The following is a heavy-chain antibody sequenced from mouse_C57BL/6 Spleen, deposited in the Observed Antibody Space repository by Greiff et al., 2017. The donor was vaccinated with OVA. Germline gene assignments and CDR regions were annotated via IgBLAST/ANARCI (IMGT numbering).Heavy chain of an antibody. Sequence: EVQLQQSGPGLVKPSQSLSLTCSVTGYSITSGYYWNWIRQFPGNKLEWMGYISYDGSNNYNPSLKNRISITRDTSKNQFVLKLNSVTTEDTATYYCAREGYGSSYDYWGQGTTLTVSS. CDR3: AREGYGSSYDY. CDR1: GYSITSGYY. D-gene: IGHD1-1*01. CDR2: ISYDGSN. V-gene: IGHV3-6*01. J-gene: IGHJ2*01.